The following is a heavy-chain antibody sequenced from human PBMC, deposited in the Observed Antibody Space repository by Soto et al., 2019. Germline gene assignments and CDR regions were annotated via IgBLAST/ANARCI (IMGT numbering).Heavy chain of an antibody. Sequence: EVQLVESGGGLVQPGGSLRLSCAASGFTFGSYNMDWVRQAPGKGLEWLSYISGSGTTIYYADSVRGRFTTSRDNAKNTLYMRMNSLKDEDTAVYYCARDQTTSWFDPWGQGTLVTVSS. CDR3: ARDQTTSWFDP. CDR1: GFTFGSYN. D-gene: IGHD4-17*01. J-gene: IGHJ5*02. CDR2: ISGSGTTI. V-gene: IGHV3-48*02.